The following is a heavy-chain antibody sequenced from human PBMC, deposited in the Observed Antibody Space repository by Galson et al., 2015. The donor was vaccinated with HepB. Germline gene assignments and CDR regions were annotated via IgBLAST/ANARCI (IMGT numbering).Heavy chain of an antibody. D-gene: IGHD3-22*01. CDR2: INAGNGNT. Sequence: SVKVSCKASGYTFTSYAMHWVRQAPGQRLEWMGWINAGNGNTKYSQKFQGRVTITRDTSASTAYMELSSLRSEDTAVYYCARAMYYYDSSGYLLGLDYWGQGTLVTVSS. CDR3: ARAMYYYDSSGYLLGLDY. J-gene: IGHJ4*02. V-gene: IGHV1-3*01. CDR1: GYTFTSYA.